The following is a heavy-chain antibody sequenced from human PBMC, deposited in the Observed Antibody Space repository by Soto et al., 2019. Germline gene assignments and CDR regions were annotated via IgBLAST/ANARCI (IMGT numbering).Heavy chain of an antibody. CDR3: ARVPLI. J-gene: IGHJ4*02. Sequence: PSETLSLTCTVSGGSISSGGHYWSWIRQHPKKGLEWIGYIHYSGNTFSNPSLKSRLIISLDTSKNQFSLKLSSVTAADTAVYYCARVPLIWGQGTLVTVSS. CDR1: GGSISSGGHY. CDR2: IHYSGNT. D-gene: IGHD2-8*01. V-gene: IGHV4-31*03.